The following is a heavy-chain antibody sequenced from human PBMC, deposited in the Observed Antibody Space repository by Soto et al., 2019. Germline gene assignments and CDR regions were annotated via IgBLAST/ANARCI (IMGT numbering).Heavy chain of an antibody. J-gene: IGHJ6*01. CDR1: GGSFSDYY. V-gene: IGHV4-34*01. D-gene: IGHD3-10*01. Sequence: SETLALTGGVYGGSFSDYYWSWIRQPPGKGLEWIGEINHSGSTNYNPSLKSRVTISVDTSKNQFSLKLSSVTAADTAVYYCARVSGIYYYGMDVWGQGTTVTVSS. CDR2: INHSGST. CDR3: ARVSGIYYYGMDV.